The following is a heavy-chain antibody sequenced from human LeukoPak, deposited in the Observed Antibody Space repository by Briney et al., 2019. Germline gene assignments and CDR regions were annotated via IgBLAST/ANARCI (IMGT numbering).Heavy chain of an antibody. D-gene: IGHD1-26*01. V-gene: IGHV3-23*01. Sequence: GGSLRLSCAASGFTFSTSAMTWVRQAPGKGLEWVSGITGSGGSTYHAESVKGRFTISRDNSKNTLYLEMNSLRAEDTAVYFCAARPASETYYAVFDYWGQGTLVTVSS. CDR1: GFTFSTSA. CDR3: AARPASETYYAVFDY. CDR2: ITGSGGST. J-gene: IGHJ4*02.